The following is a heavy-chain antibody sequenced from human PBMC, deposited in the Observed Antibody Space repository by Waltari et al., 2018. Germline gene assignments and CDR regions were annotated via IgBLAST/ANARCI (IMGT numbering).Heavy chain of an antibody. CDR2: IYTSGST. V-gene: IGHV4-61*09. CDR3: ARSPELRARAFDI. Sequence: QVQLQESGPGLVKPSQTLSLTCTVSGGSISSGSYYWSWIRQPAGKGLEWIGYIYTSGSTNYNPSLKSRVTISVDTSKNQFSLKLSSVTAADTAVYYCARSPELRARAFDIWGQGTMVTVSS. D-gene: IGHD1-7*01. CDR1: GGSISSGSYY. J-gene: IGHJ3*02.